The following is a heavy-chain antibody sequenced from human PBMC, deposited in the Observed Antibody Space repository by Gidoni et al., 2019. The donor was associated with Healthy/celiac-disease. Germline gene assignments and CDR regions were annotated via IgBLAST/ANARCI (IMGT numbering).Heavy chain of an antibody. CDR1: GFTFSSYS. Sequence: EVQLVESGGGLVKPGGSLRLSCAASGFTFSSYSMNWVRQAPGKGLEWVSSISSSSSYIYYADSVKGRFTISRDNAKNSLYLQMNSLRAEDTAVYYCARDWKDGEMATIAFDYWGQGTLVTVSS. CDR3: ARDWKDGEMATIAFDY. J-gene: IGHJ4*02. CDR2: ISSSSSYI. V-gene: IGHV3-21*01. D-gene: IGHD5-12*01.